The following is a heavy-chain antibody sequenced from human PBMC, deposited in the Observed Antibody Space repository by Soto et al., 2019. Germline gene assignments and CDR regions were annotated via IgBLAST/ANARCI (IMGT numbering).Heavy chain of an antibody. D-gene: IGHD5-18*01. CDR3: ARQGYSYXXGSPRXSDX. CDR1: GGTFSSYA. J-gene: IGHJ4*02. CDR2: IIPIFGTA. Sequence: QVQLVQSGAEVKKPGSSVKVSCKACGGTFSSYAISWVRQAPGQGLEWMGGIIPIFGTANYAQKFQGRVTITADESTSTAYMELSSLRSEDTAVYYCARQGYSYXXGSPRXSDXXXQGTLVTVSS. V-gene: IGHV1-69*01.